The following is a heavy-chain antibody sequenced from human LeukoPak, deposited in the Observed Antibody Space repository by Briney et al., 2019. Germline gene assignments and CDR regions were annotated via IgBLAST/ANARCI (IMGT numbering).Heavy chain of an antibody. D-gene: IGHD6-19*01. V-gene: IGHV3-7*01. CDR1: GITFSNYW. CDR2: INQDSSEK. Sequence: QTGGSLGLSCAASGITFSNYWMSWVRQAPGKGLEWVANINQDSSEKYYVDSVKGRFTISRDNAKNSLYLQMNSLRAEDTAVYYCARGASVVAGSDDAFDIWGQGTMVTVSS. J-gene: IGHJ3*02. CDR3: ARGASVVAGSDDAFDI.